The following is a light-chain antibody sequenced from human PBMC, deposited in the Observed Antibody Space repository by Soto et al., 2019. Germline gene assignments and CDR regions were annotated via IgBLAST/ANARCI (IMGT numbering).Light chain of an antibody. CDR3: QQYSKLPVT. V-gene: IGKV3-20*01. CDR1: QSVTSSY. CDR2: GAS. J-gene: IGKJ1*01. Sequence: EIVLTQSPGTLSLSPGDRVTLSCRASQSVTSSYLAWYQQKPGQAPRLLIYGASTRATGIPARFSGSGSGTDFSLTISSLQSEDFAVYYCQQYSKLPVTFGQGTKVDIK.